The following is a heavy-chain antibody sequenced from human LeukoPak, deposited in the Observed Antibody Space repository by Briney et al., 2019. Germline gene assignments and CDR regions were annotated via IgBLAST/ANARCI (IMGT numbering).Heavy chain of an antibody. V-gene: IGHV4-39*07. J-gene: IGHJ2*01. D-gene: IGHD3-10*01. CDR1: GGSTSSSSYY. CDR2: IYYSGST. CDR3: ARERPRGGYFDL. Sequence: PSETLSLACTVSGGSTSSSSYYWGWIRQPPGKGLEWIGSIYYSGSTSYNPSLKSRVTISVDTSKNQFSLKLSSVTAADTAVYYCARERPRGGYFDLWGRGTLVTVSS.